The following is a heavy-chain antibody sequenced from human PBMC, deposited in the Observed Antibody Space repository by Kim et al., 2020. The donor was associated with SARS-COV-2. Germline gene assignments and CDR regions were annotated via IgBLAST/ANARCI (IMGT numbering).Heavy chain of an antibody. Sequence: STSYAQKFQGRVTMTRDTSTSTVYMELSSLRSEDTAAYYCARAAHTGVDYWGQGTLVTVSS. CDR2: ST. V-gene: IGHV1-46*01. J-gene: IGHJ4*02. CDR3: ARAAHTGVDY. D-gene: IGHD3-10*01.